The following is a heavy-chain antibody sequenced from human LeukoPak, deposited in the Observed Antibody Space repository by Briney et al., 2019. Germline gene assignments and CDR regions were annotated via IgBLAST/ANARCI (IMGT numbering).Heavy chain of an antibody. CDR3: GRDLNWGAFDI. J-gene: IGHJ3*02. Sequence: GGSLRLSCAASGFTFTHYGMNWVRQAPGKGLEWVSGIRANGETTYYADSVRGRFTISSDNSRSMAWLQMNSLTAEDTAMYYCGRDLNWGAFDIRGLGTLVTVSS. V-gene: IGHV3-23*01. D-gene: IGHD7-27*01. CDR1: GFTFTHYG. CDR2: IRANGETT.